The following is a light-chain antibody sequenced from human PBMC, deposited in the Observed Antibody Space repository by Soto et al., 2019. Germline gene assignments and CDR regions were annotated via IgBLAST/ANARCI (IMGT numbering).Light chain of an antibody. J-gene: IGKJ1*01. Sequence: EILMTQSPSTLSVSPGERATLSCRASQSVRSNLAWYQQKPGQAPRLLMYGASTRATGIPARFSGSGSGTEFTLTISSMQSEDFELHHCQQYNNWPWTFGQGTKVDIK. CDR3: QQYNNWPWT. CDR1: QSVRSN. CDR2: GAS. V-gene: IGKV3-15*01.